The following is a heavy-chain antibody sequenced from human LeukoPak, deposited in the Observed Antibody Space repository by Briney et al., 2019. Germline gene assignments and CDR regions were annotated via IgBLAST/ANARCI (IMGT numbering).Heavy chain of an antibody. J-gene: IGHJ4*02. D-gene: IGHD6-6*01. CDR1: GGSISSYY. CDR2: LDYSGST. V-gene: IGHV4-59*01. CDR3: ARRHVEYSSSSDPYYFDY. Sequence: SETLSLTCTVSGGSISSYYGTWIRQPPGKGLEWIGYLDYSGSTNYNPSLKSRVTISVDTSKNQFSLKVSSVTAADTAVYYCARRHVEYSSSSDPYYFDYWGQGTLVTVSS.